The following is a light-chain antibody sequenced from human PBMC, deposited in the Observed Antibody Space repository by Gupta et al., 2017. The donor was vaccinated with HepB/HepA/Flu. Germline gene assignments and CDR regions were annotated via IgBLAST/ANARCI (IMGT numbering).Light chain of an antibody. J-gene: IGKJ1*01. CDR1: QSSLFDGNNKNY. CDR3: QHEDCTLST. CDR2: WAS. Sequence: IVMTQSPDFLAVSLGERATINCKSSQSSLFDGNNKNYLAWYQQKPGQPPKLLIHWASTRESGVPDRFSGSGSGTDFTLTISSLQAEDVAVYYCQHEDCTLSTFGQGTKVEIK. V-gene: IGKV4-1*01.